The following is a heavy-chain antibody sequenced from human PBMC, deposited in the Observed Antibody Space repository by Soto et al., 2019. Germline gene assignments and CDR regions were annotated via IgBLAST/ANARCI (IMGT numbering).Heavy chain of an antibody. CDR1: GGSLTSYY. CDR2: IYYSGTT. CDR3: ARSDYYDSSGSGYALDI. V-gene: IGHV4-59*01. D-gene: IGHD3-22*01. J-gene: IGHJ3*02. Sequence: PSETLSLTCTVSGGSLTSYYWSWFRLPPGKGLEWIAYIYYSGTTNYNPSLKSRVTISVDTPKNQFSLELTSVTAADTAVYYCARSDYYDSSGSGYALDIWGQGTMVTVSS.